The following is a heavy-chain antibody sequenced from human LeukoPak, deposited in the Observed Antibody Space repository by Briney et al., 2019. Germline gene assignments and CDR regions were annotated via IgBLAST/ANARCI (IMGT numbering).Heavy chain of an antibody. D-gene: IGHD6-19*01. J-gene: IGHJ4*02. CDR2: ISGSGGST. CDR1: GFTFSYA. Sequence: PGGSLRLSCAASGFTFSYAMTWVRQAPGKGLEWVSAISGSGGSTYYADSVKGRFTISRDDSKNTVYLQMNGLRAEDTAVYYCARIGIAVAAHAVCFDYWGQGTLVTVSS. V-gene: IGHV3-23*01. CDR3: ARIGIAVAAHAVCFDY.